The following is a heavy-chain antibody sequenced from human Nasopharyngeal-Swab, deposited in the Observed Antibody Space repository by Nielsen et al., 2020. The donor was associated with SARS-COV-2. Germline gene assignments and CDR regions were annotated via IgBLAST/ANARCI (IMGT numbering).Heavy chain of an antibody. CDR1: GFTFSSYW. J-gene: IGHJ6*02. V-gene: IGHV3-74*01. CDR3: ARYFPRPLDFWNHLSVSHLLYYYGMDV. D-gene: IGHD3-3*01. Sequence: GTLSLTCAASGFTFSSYWMHWVRQAPGKGLVWVSRINSDGSSTSYADSVKGRFTISRDNAKNTLYLQMNSLRAEDTAVYYCARYFPRPLDFWNHLSVSHLLYYYGMDVWGQGTTVTVSS. CDR2: INSDGSST.